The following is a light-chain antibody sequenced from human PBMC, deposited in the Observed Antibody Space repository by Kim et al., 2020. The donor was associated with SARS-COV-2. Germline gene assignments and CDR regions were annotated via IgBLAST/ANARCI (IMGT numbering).Light chain of an antibody. V-gene: IGKV1-5*01. CDR3: QQHSTYPIT. CDR1: QGIGGW. J-gene: IGKJ5*01. CDR2: DAS. Sequence: ASVGDRVTITCRASQGIGGWLAWYQQKPGKAPKLLIYDASSVESGVPSRFSGSGSGTEFTLTISSLQPDDSATYYCQQHSTYPITFGQGTRLEIK.